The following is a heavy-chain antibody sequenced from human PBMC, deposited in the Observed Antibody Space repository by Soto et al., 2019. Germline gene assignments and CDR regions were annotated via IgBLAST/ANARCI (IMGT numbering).Heavy chain of an antibody. D-gene: IGHD2-2*01. CDR1: GYTFTSYA. Sequence: ASVKVSCKASGYTFTSYAMHWVRQAPGQSLEWMGWINPSGGSTSYAQKFQGRVTMTRDTSTSTVYMELSSLRSEDTAVYYCARDGGVVPAARGNWFDPWGQGTLVTVSS. V-gene: IGHV1-46*01. CDR3: ARDGGVVPAARGNWFDP. CDR2: INPSGGST. J-gene: IGHJ5*02.